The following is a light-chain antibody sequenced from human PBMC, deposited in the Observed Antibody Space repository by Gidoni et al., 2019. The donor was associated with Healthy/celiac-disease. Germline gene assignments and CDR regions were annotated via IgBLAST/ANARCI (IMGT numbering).Light chain of an antibody. V-gene: IGKV3-15*01. J-gene: IGKJ1*01. Sequence: SPATPSVSPGERATLSCKASQSVSSNLAWYQQKPGQAPRLLIYGASTRATGIPARFSGSGSGTEFTLTISSLQSEDFAVYYCQQYNNWPETFGQGTKVEIK. CDR1: QSVSSN. CDR3: QQYNNWPET. CDR2: GAS.